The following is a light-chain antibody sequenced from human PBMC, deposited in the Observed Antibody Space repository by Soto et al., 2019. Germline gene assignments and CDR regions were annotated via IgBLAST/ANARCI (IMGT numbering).Light chain of an antibody. Sequence: EIVLTQSPGTLSLSPGERATLSCRASQSVSSSYLAWYQQKPGQAPRLLIYGTSSRSTGIPDRFSGSGSGTDFTLTISRLEPEDFAVYYCQQYGSSRTFGQGTRMLIK. V-gene: IGKV3-20*01. CDR1: QSVSSSY. CDR3: QQYGSSRT. J-gene: IGKJ5*01. CDR2: GTS.